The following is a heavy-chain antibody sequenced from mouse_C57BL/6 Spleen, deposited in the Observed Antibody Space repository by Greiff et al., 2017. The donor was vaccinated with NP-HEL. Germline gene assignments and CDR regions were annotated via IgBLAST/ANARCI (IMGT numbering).Heavy chain of an antibody. CDR3: ARSGKLVSYWYFDV. Sequence: QVQLKQSGPELVKPGASVKISCKASGYAFSSSWMNWVKQRPGKGLEWIGRIYPGDGDTNYNGKFKGKATLTADKSSSTAYMQLSSLTSEDSAVYFCARSGKLVSYWYFDVWGTGTTVTVSS. D-gene: IGHD2-2*01. J-gene: IGHJ1*03. CDR1: GYAFSSSW. V-gene: IGHV1-82*01. CDR2: IYPGDGDT.